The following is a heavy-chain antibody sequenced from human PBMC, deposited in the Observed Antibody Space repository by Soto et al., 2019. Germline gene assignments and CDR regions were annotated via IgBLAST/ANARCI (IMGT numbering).Heavy chain of an antibody. CDR3: ARGYYGSGSYFQAFYDF. D-gene: IGHD3-10*01. Sequence: QVQLQESGPGLVKPAQTLSLTCSLSGGSISSTGSYWSWVRQHPGKGLEFIGYIFYTGSTKYNPSLKSRISLSVDTSKKQFSLKMTSVTAADTAVYYCARGYYGSGSYFQAFYDFWGQGTLVTVSS. CDR2: IFYTGST. V-gene: IGHV4-31*03. J-gene: IGHJ4*02. CDR1: GGSISSTGSY.